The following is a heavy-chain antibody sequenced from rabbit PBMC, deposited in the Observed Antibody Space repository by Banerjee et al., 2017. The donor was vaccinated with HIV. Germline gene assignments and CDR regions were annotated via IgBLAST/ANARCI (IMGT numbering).Heavy chain of an antibody. D-gene: IGHD4-1*01. J-gene: IGHJ4*01. Sequence: QLEESGGGLVQPGGSLKLSCKASGFDFSTYGVSWVRQAPGKGLEWIACINTSTGNTVYASWAKGPFTISKTSSTTVTLQMTSLTAADTATYFCARDLAGVIGWNFNLWGQGTLVTVS. CDR1: GFDFSTYG. CDR2: INTSTGNT. V-gene: IGHV1S45*01. CDR3: ARDLAGVIGWNFNL.